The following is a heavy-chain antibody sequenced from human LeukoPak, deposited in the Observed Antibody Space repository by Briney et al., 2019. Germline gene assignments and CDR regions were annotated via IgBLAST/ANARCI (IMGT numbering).Heavy chain of an antibody. CDR1: GFTFSSYE. CDR2: ISASGRTI. D-gene: IGHD1-20*01. Sequence: PGGSLRLSCAASGFTFSSYEINWVRQTPGKGLEWVSYISASGRTIFYADSVKGRVTISRDNAKNSLYLQMNRLRAEDTAVYYCARGSLTGEYGMDVWGQGTTVTVSS. CDR3: ARGSLTGEYGMDV. V-gene: IGHV3-48*03. J-gene: IGHJ6*02.